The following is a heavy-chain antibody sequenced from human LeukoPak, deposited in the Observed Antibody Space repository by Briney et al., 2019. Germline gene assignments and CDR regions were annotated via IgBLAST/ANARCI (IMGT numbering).Heavy chain of an antibody. D-gene: IGHD6-13*01. V-gene: IGHV3-21*01. CDR3: ARDHPLAAAAAFDV. Sequence: GGSLRLSCAASGFTLSSYSMNWVRQAPGKGLEWVSSISSSSSYIYYADSVKGRFTISRDNAKNSLYLQMNSLRAEDTAVYYCARDHPLAAAAAFDVWGQGTMVTVSS. J-gene: IGHJ3*01. CDR2: ISSSSSYI. CDR1: GFTLSSYS.